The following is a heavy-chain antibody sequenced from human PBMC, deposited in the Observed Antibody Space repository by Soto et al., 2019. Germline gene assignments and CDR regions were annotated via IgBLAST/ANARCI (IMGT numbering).Heavy chain of an antibody. J-gene: IGHJ4*01. CDR2: MYPGDSDT. CDR3: ARLPRDCNKTSCYYADH. Sequence: PGESLKISCRGSGYDFNTNWFGWVRQLPGKGLEWVGIMYPGDSDTRYNPSLQGHVTLSADVTVSTAFLQWRSLKTSDTGMYFCARLPRDCNKTSCYYADHWGHGTQVIVSS. V-gene: IGHV5-51*01. CDR1: GYDFNTNW. D-gene: IGHD2-2*01.